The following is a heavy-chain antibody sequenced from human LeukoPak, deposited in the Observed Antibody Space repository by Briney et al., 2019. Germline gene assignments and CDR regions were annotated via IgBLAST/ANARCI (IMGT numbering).Heavy chain of an antibody. CDR2: IYSNDDK. Sequence: SGPTLVNPTQTLTLTCSFSGFSLSTSGVGVGWIRQPPGKALEWLALIYSNDDKRYSPSLKSRLIITKDTSKNQVVLTMTNMDPVDTATYCCAHSVIVGGTLGYFDYWGQGTLVTVSS. V-gene: IGHV2-5*01. CDR3: AHSVIVGGTLGYFDY. J-gene: IGHJ4*02. D-gene: IGHD1-26*01. CDR1: GFSLSTSGVG.